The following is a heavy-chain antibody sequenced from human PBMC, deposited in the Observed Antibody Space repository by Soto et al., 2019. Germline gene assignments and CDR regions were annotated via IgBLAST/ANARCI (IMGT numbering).Heavy chain of an antibody. Sequence: ASVKVSCKASGYTFTSYGISWVRQAPGQGLEWMGWISAYNGNTNYAQKLQGRVTMTTDTSTSTAYMELRSLRSDDTVVYYWARASRYSSGWYREYWRHYDAFYIWGHGTMLTVSS. CDR2: ISAYNGNT. V-gene: IGHV1-18*04. D-gene: IGHD6-19*01. J-gene: IGHJ3*02. CDR3: ARASRYSSGWYREYWRHYDAFYI. CDR1: GYTFTSYG.